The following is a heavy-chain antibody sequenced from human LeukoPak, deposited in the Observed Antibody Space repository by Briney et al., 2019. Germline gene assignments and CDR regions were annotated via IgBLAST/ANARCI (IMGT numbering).Heavy chain of an antibody. CDR2: ITNTGGVT. CDR3: AKSPGSDRWYLHY. Sequence: GGSLRLSCAASGFTFSTCAMSWVRQAPGKGLEWVSGITNTGGVTLYADSVKGRLTVSRDNSKNTLYLHMNSLRADDTAVYYCAKSPGSDRWYLHYWGQGTLVTVYS. V-gene: IGHV3-23*05. J-gene: IGHJ4*02. D-gene: IGHD2-15*01. CDR1: GFTFSTCA.